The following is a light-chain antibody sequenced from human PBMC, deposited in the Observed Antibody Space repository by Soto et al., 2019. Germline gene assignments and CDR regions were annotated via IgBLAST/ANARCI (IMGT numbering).Light chain of an antibody. CDR2: KAS. V-gene: IGKV1D-13*01. Sequence: IQLTQSPSVLSASVGDTVTITFRASQALSNYLAWYQQKPGKAPKLLIYKASGLESGVPSRFSGSGSGTDFTLTISSLQSEDFAVYYCQHFNNWPLTFGGGTKVDIK. CDR1: QALSNY. CDR3: QHFNNWPLT. J-gene: IGKJ4*01.